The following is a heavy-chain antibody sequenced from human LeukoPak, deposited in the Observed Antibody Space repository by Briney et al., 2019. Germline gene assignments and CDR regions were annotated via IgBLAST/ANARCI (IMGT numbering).Heavy chain of an antibody. CDR1: GFTFSSYA. D-gene: IGHD2-21*02. CDR3: ARGGPLAYCGGDCYSPAFDI. V-gene: IGHV3-64*01. CDR2: ISSNGGST. J-gene: IGHJ3*02. Sequence: PGGSLRLSCAASGFTFSSYAMHWVRQAPGKGLEYVSAISSNGGSTYYANSVKGRFTISRDNSKNTLYLQMGSLRAEDMAVYYCARGGPLAYCGGDCYSPAFDIWGQGTMVTVSS.